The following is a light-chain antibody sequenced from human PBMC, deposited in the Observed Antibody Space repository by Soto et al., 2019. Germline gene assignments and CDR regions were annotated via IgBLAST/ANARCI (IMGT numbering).Light chain of an antibody. CDR1: QTPLHTNGYNY. J-gene: IGKJ3*01. V-gene: IGKV2-28*01. CDR2: LGS. Sequence: DVVMTQSPLSLPVTPGEPASISCRSSQTPLHTNGYNYLEWYLQKPGRSPKLLIYLGSHRASGVPDRFSGSGSGTDFTLKISRVEPEDVGVFYCMQSLQTPLTFGPGTKVDIK. CDR3: MQSLQTPLT.